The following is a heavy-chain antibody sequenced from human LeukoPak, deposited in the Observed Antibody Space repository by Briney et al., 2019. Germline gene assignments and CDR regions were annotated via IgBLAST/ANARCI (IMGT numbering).Heavy chain of an antibody. CDR2: INHGGST. J-gene: IGHJ6*03. CDR1: GGSFSGYY. Sequence: PSETLSLTCAVYGGSFSGYYWSWIRQPPGKGLEWIGEINHGGSTNYNPSLKSRVTISVDTSKNQFSLKLSSVTAADTAVYYCARGLYYYDSSGYYPSIPYYYYYYMDVWGKGTTVTVSS. D-gene: IGHD3-22*01. CDR3: ARGLYYYDSSGYYPSIPYYYYYYMDV. V-gene: IGHV4-34*01.